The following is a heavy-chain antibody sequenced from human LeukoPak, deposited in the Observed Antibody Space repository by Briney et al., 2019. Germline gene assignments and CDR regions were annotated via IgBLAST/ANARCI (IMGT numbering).Heavy chain of an antibody. D-gene: IGHD6-19*01. Sequence: GGSLRLSCAASGFTFSSYAMSWVRQAPGKGLEWVSAISGSGGSTYYADSVKGRFTISRDNSKNTLYLQMNSLRAEDTAVYYCTKDQYSSGWYGTFDYWGQGTLVTVSS. CDR2: ISGSGGST. CDR1: GFTFSSYA. J-gene: IGHJ4*02. V-gene: IGHV3-23*01. CDR3: TKDQYSSGWYGTFDY.